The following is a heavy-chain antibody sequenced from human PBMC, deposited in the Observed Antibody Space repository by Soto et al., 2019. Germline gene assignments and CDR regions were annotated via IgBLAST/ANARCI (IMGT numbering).Heavy chain of an antibody. CDR3: ARQGLRYFDWLPHY. CDR2: IYYSGST. CDR1: GGSISSYY. D-gene: IGHD3-9*01. Sequence: PSETLSLTCTVSGGSISSYYWSWIRQPPGKGLEWIGYIYYSGSTNYNPSLKSRVTISVDTSKNQFSLKLSSVTAADTAVYYCARQGLRYFDWLPHYWGQGTLVTVSS. V-gene: IGHV4-59*08. J-gene: IGHJ4*02.